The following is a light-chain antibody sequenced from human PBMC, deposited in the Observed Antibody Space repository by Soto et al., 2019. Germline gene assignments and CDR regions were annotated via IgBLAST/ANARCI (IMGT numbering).Light chain of an antibody. CDR1: QNINSV. Sequence: EIVMTQSPDTLSVSPGERATLSCRASQNINSVLAWYQQKPGQAPRLLIYGASTRAAGVPARFSGSGSGTEYILTISSLQSEDFAVYYCQQYDNWPPWTFGQGTKVDIK. CDR3: QQYDNWPPWT. J-gene: IGKJ1*01. CDR2: GAS. V-gene: IGKV3-15*01.